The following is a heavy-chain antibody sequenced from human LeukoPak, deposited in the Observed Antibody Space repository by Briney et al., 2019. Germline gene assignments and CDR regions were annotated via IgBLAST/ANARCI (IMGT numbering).Heavy chain of an antibody. CDR2: ITSGSSSI. V-gene: IGHV3-21*04. CDR1: GFTFSSYS. D-gene: IGHD6-19*01. Sequence: GGSLRLSCAASGFTFSSYSINWVRQAPGKGLEWVSSITSGSSSIYYAGSVKGRFTISRDNAKNSLYLQMDSLRDDDTAMYFCTRDLAAVPGPRMDVWGQGTTVTVSS. J-gene: IGHJ6*02. CDR3: TRDLAAVPGPRMDV.